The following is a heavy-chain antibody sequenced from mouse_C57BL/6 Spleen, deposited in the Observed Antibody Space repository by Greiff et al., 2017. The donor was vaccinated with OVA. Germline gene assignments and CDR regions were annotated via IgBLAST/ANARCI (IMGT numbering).Heavy chain of an antibody. CDR2: INPNNGGT. J-gene: IGHJ1*03. V-gene: IGHV1-22*01. CDR1: GYTFTDYN. Sequence: VQLQQSGPELVKPGASVKMSCTASGYTFTDYNMHWVKQSPGQSLEWIGYINPNNGGTRYNPKFKGKATLTVNKSSSTAYMELRSLTSEDAAVYYCAREGITTVIAYWYFDVWGTGTTVTVSS. D-gene: IGHD1-1*01. CDR3: AREGITTVIAYWYFDV.